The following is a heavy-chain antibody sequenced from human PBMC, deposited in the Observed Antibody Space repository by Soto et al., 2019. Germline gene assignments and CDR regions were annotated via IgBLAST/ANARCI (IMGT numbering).Heavy chain of an antibody. J-gene: IGHJ6*03. CDR3: AGTSDYGYYYYYLDV. CDR1: GFTFSSYW. Sequence: EVQLVESGGGLVQPGGSLRLSCAASGFTFSSYWMHWVRQAPGKGLVYVSRINSDGSTTSYADSVKGRFTISRDNAKNTLYLQMNSLRAEDKAVYYCAGTSDYGYYYYYLDVWGKGTTVTVSS. CDR2: INSDGSTT. V-gene: IGHV3-74*01. D-gene: IGHD4-17*01.